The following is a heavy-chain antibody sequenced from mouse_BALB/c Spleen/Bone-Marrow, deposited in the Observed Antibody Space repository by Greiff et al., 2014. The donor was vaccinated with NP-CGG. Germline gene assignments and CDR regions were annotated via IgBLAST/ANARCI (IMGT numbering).Heavy chain of an antibody. D-gene: IGHD2-14*01. CDR1: GFSLNSHG. Sequence: VNVVESGPGLVQPSQNLSITCTVSGFSLNSHGVHWVRQSPGRGLEWLGVIWRGGSTDYNAAFMSRLSITKDNSKSQVFFKMNSLQADDTAIYYCAKNRDDGVFDYWGQGTTLTVSS. CDR3: AKNRDDGVFDY. V-gene: IGHV2-5*01. CDR2: IWRGGST. J-gene: IGHJ2*01.